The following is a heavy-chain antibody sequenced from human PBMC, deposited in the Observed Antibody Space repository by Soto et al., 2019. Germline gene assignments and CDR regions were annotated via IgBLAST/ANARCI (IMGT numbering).Heavy chain of an antibody. V-gene: IGHV4-34*01. CDR3: VSKRGSRTGGSCTWYFDL. D-gene: IGHD2-15*01. CDR1: GGSFSGFY. Sequence: QVQLQQWGAGLLKPSETLSLTCAVYGGSFSGFYWSWIRQPPGKGLEWIGEINHSGSTNYNPSLKSLVTISANTSKNQLSLQLSSVTAADTAVYYCVSKRGSRTGGSCTWYFDLWGRGNLVTVSS. J-gene: IGHJ2*01. CDR2: INHSGST.